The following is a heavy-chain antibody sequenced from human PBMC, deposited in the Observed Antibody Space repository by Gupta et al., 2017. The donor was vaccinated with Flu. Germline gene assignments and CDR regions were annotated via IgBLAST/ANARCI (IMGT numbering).Heavy chain of an antibody. D-gene: IGHD5-24*01. CDR2: TSYDGSNK. J-gene: IGHJ6*02. CDR1: GFSFRNYG. V-gene: IGHV3-30*18. Sequence: QEQVVESGGGVVQPGGSLRLPCAAFGFSFRNYGMHWVRPAPGKGLDWVAVTSYDGSNKYYADSVKGRFTISKDNSKDTLYLQMNSLRTEDTAVYYCAKDWKWNFNNFGMNVWGQGTTVTVSS. CDR3: AKDWKWNFNNFGMNV.